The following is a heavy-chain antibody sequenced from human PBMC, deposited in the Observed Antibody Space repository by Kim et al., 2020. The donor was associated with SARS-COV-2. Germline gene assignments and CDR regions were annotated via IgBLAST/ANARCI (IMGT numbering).Heavy chain of an antibody. Sequence: KGRFTISRDNSNNSVSLQMNSLRGEDTALYYCAKDCGGDCYHYYYYGVDVWGQGTTVTVSS. CDR3: AKDCGGDCYHYYYYGVDV. J-gene: IGHJ6*02. D-gene: IGHD2-21*02. V-gene: IGHV3-43D*03.